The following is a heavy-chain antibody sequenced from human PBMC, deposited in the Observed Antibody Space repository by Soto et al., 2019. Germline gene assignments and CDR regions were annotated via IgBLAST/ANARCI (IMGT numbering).Heavy chain of an antibody. V-gene: IGHV1-18*01. J-gene: IGHJ4*02. CDR1: GYAFTTYG. CDR2: ISANNGNT. CDR3: ASGRYGDY. Sequence: QVHLVQSGAEVKKPGASVKVSCKGSGYAFTTYGITWVRQAPGPGLEWMGWISANNGNTKYTRKLQGRVSVIRDTLTRTFHMELTGLSFDDTAVYYCASGRYGDYWGQGALVTVST. D-gene: IGHD1-26*01.